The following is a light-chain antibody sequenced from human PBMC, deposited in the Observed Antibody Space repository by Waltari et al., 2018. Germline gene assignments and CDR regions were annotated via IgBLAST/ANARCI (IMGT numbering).Light chain of an antibody. J-gene: IGKJ2*01. CDR2: AVS. V-gene: IGKV1-39*01. CDR1: RSSSFY. CDR3: LQSNSIPHT. Sequence: CRASRSSSFYLNWYQQKPGKAPKLLIYAVSSWQSGVPERFSGSGSGTDFTLNISSLQPEDFAIYYCLQSNSIPHTFGEGTKLEIK.